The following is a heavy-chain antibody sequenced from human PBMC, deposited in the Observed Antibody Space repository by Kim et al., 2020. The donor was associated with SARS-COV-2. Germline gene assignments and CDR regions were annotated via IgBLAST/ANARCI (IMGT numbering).Heavy chain of an antibody. Sequence: SVKGRFTISSDNSKNTLYLQMNSLRAEDTAVYYCAKSLRGSYYYYYGMDVWGQGTTVTVSS. J-gene: IGHJ6*02. CDR3: AKSLRGSYYYYYGMDV. V-gene: IGHV3-23*01.